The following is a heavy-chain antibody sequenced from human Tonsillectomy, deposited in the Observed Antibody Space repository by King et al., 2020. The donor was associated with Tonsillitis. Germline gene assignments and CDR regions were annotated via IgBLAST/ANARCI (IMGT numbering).Heavy chain of an antibody. CDR3: TPEEDYRSSTSCENWFDP. J-gene: IGHJ5*02. D-gene: IGHD2-2*01. V-gene: IGHV3-15*01. CDR1: GFTFSNAW. CDR2: IRSKTDGGTT. Sequence: EVQLVESGGGLVKPGGSLRLSCAASGFTFSNAWMSWVRQAPGKGLEWVGRIRSKTDGGTTDYAAPVKGRFTISRDDSKNTLYLQMNSLKTEDTAVYYCTPEEDYRSSTSCENWFDPWGQGTLVTVSS.